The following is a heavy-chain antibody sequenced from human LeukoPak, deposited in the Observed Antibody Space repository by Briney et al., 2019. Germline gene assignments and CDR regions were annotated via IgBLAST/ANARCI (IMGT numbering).Heavy chain of an antibody. D-gene: IGHD1-1*01. Sequence: PGGSLRLSCSASGFTFSRYAMHWVRQAPGKGLEYVSGINDNGGRTHYADSVKGRFTISRDNSKGTLDLQMSSLRVEDTAVYYCVKDHDRNWNDKGYFDYWGQGTLVTVSS. CDR2: INDNGGRT. CDR1: GFTFSRYA. J-gene: IGHJ4*02. V-gene: IGHV3-64D*09. CDR3: VKDHDRNWNDKGYFDY.